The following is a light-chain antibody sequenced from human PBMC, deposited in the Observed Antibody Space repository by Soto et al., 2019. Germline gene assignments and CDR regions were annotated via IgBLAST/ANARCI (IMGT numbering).Light chain of an antibody. CDR3: QQYGSSPRT. CDR1: QSVSSSF. J-gene: IGKJ5*01. Sequence: DIVMTQSPGTLSVSPGERATLSCRASQSVSSSFLAWYQQKVGQAPRLLIYGASSRATGIPDRFSGSGSGTDFTLTISRLEPEDFAVYYCQQYGSSPRTFGQGTRLEIK. V-gene: IGKV3-20*01. CDR2: GAS.